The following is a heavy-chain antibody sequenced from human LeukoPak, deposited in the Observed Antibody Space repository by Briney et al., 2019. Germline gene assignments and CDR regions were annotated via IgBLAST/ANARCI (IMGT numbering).Heavy chain of an antibody. CDR2: INHSGTT. Sequence: SETLSLTCAVSGVSFQSDSWTWIRQPPGRGLEWIGEINHSGTTNCNPSLKSRVSVSVDTSKKQFSLTLTSVTAADTALYFCAREGLASAGSQWHALDLWGQGTMVTVSS. D-gene: IGHD6-19*01. J-gene: IGHJ3*01. V-gene: IGHV4-34*01. CDR3: AREGLASAGSQWHALDL. CDR1: GVSFQSDS.